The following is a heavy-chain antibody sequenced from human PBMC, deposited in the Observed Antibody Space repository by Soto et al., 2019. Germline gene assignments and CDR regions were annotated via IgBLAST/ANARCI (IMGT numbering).Heavy chain of an antibody. CDR1: GSALTELS. CDR3: TRGNWFDP. Sequence: QVRLIQSGTEVKKPGASVKVSCSLSGSALTELSLHWVRQAPGKGLEWMGCSDREDGETFYAQRFKGRLTMTEDTSTNTAYMELRSLVSEDTAVYYCTRGNWFDPWCQGTLVVVSS. V-gene: IGHV1-24*01. CDR2: SDREDGET. J-gene: IGHJ5*02.